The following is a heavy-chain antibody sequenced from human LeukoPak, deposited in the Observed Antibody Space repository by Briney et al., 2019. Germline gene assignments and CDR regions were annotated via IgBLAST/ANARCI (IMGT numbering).Heavy chain of an antibody. Sequence: GGSLRLSCAASGFTFDDYAMHWGRQAPGKGLEWVSLISGDGGSTYYADSVKGRFTISRDNSKNSLYLQMNSLRTEDTALYYCAKDMWRFGELDYDYCGQGTLVTVSS. J-gene: IGHJ4*02. CDR3: AKDMWRFGELDYDY. CDR2: ISGDGGST. CDR1: GFTFDDYA. D-gene: IGHD3-10*01. V-gene: IGHV3-43*02.